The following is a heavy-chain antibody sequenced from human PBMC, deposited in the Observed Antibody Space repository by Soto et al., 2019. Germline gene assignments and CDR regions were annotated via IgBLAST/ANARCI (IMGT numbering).Heavy chain of an antibody. CDR2: IYYSGST. D-gene: IGHD2-8*02. V-gene: IGHV4-39*02. CDR3: ARDKITGLFDY. Sequence: MASETLSLTCTVSGGSISSSSYYWGWIRQPPGKGLEWIGSIYYSGSTYYNPSLKSRVTISVDTSKNQFSLKLSSVTAADTAVYYCARDKITGLFDYWGQGTLVTVSS. J-gene: IGHJ4*02. CDR1: GGSISSSSYY.